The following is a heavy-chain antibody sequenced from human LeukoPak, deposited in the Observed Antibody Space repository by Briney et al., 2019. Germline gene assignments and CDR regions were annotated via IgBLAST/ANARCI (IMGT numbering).Heavy chain of an antibody. Sequence: SVKVSCKASGGTFSSYAISWVRQAPGQGLEWMGGIIPIFGTANYAQKFQGRVTTTTDESTSTAYMELSSLRSEDTAVYYCARVSDFWSGYNYYFDYWGQGTLVTVSS. CDR1: GGTFSSYA. D-gene: IGHD3-3*01. CDR2: IIPIFGTA. J-gene: IGHJ4*02. CDR3: ARVSDFWSGYNYYFDY. V-gene: IGHV1-69*05.